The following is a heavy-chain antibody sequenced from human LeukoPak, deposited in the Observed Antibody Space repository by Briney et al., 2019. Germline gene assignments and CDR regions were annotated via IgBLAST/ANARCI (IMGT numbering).Heavy chain of an antibody. D-gene: IGHD3-16*01. CDR2: MNPNSGNT. Sequence: ASVKVSCKASGCTFTSYDINWVRQATGQGLEWMGWMNPNSGNTGYAQKFQGRVTITRNTSISTAYMELSSLRSEDTAVYYCATAGGDPDAFDIWGQGTMVTVSS. J-gene: IGHJ3*02. V-gene: IGHV1-8*03. CDR1: GCTFTSYD. CDR3: ATAGGDPDAFDI.